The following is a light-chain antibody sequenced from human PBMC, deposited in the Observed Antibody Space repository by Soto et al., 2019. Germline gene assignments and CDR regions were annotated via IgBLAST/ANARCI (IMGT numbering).Light chain of an antibody. CDR1: LTVSRN. V-gene: IGKV3-15*01. CDR3: QHYNVWPPVRT. J-gene: IGKJ1*01. CDR2: CAS. Sequence: EIVMTQSPATLSVSPGEGATLSCRASLTVSRNVAWYQQKPGQAPRLLIYCASTRPTGVPARFSGSGSGTEVTLTISSLQSDDFAVYYCQHYNVWPPVRTFGQGTKVEIK.